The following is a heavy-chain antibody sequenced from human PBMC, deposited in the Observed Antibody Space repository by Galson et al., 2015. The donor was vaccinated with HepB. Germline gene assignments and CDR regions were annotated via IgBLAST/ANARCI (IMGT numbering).Heavy chain of an antibody. D-gene: IGHD3-3*01. CDR2: IWYDGDPK. J-gene: IGHJ4*02. CDR1: GFTFSNYG. Sequence: SLRLSCAASGFTFSNYGMHWVRQAPGKGLEWVAVIWYDGDPKYYADSVKGRFTVSRDTSKSTLYLQMNSLRVGDTAVYYCAGGPPRERDIWSRHYTRPDFWGQVTLVTVSS. V-gene: IGHV3-33*01. CDR3: AGGPPRERDIWSRHYTRPDF.